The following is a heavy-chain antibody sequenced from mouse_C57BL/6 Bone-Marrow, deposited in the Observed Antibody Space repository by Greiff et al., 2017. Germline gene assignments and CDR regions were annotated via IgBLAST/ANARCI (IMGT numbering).Heavy chain of an antibody. CDR3: ARDKRGSNYDYFDY. CDR1: GFTFSSYA. V-gene: IGHV5-4*01. D-gene: IGHD2-5*01. CDR2: ISDGGSYT. J-gene: IGHJ2*01. Sequence: EVQLQESGGGLVKPGGSLKLSCAASGFTFSSYAMSWVRQTPEKRLEWVATISDGGSYTYYPDNVKGRFTISRDNAKNNLYLQMSHLKSEDTAMYYCARDKRGSNYDYFDYWGQGTTLTVSS.